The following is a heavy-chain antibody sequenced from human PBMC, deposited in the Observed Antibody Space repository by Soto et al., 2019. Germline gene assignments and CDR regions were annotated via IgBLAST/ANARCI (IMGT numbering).Heavy chain of an antibody. CDR2: FYWDDDK. J-gene: IGHJ5*02. D-gene: IGHD2-21*01. V-gene: IGHV2-5*02. CDR1: GFSLSTSGVG. CDR3: APSAVVATAFGA. Sequence: QITLKESGPTLVKPTQTLTLTCTFSGFSLSTSGVGVGWIRQPPGKALEWLGIFYWDDDKRYRPSLKSRLTTXKXXANNQVVLTLTNMDPADTATYYCAPSAVVATAFGAWGQGTQVIVSS.